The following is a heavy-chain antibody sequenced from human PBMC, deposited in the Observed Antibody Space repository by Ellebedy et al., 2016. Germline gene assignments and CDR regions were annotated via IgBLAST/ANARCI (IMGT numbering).Heavy chain of an antibody. CDR2: INPSGGST. V-gene: IGHV1-46*03. D-gene: IGHD6-6*01. J-gene: IGHJ4*02. Sequence: ASVKVSXXASGYTFTSYYMHWVRQAPGQGLEWMGIINPSGGSTSYAQKFQGRVTMTRDTSTSTVYMELSSLRSEDTAVYYCARDRVIAARPGNFGYWGQGTLVTVSS. CDR3: ARDRVIAARPGNFGY. CDR1: GYTFTSYY.